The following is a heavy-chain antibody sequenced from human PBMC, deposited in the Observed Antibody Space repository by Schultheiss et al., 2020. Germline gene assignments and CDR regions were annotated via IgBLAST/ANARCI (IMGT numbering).Heavy chain of an antibody. J-gene: IGHJ4*02. Sequence: SQTLSLTCTVSGGSISSYYWSWIRQPPGKGLEWIGYIYSSGTTNYNPSLKSRVTISVDTSKNQFSLKLSSVTAADTAVYYCAREGYSGYETGKWGQGTLVTVSS. D-gene: IGHD5-12*01. V-gene: IGHV4-59*01. CDR3: AREGYSGYETGK. CDR2: IYSSGTT. CDR1: GGSISSYY.